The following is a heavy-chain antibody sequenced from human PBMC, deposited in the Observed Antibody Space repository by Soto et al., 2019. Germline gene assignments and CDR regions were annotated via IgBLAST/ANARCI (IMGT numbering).Heavy chain of an antibody. CDR3: ARDIFGLLTLGVSDF. Sequence: ASVKVSCKASGYTFTTYAIHCVRQAPGQRLEWMGWVNAENGNTKYSQKFQGRVTITVDTSTSTAYMEMSSLRSEDTAVYYCARDIFGLLTLGVSDFWGQGPLVTVSS. CDR2: VNAENGNT. V-gene: IGHV1-3*01. CDR1: GYTFTTYA. J-gene: IGHJ4*02. D-gene: IGHD3-10*02.